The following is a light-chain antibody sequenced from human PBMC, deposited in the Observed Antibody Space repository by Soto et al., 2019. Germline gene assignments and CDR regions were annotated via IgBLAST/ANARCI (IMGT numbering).Light chain of an antibody. V-gene: IGKV3-20*01. CDR3: QQYAGLPYT. CDR1: QSVSSSS. J-gene: IGKJ2*01. CDR2: GAS. Sequence: EIVLTQSPGTLSLSPGERATLSCRASQSVSSSSLAWYQQKPGQAPRLLIYGASSRATGIPDRFSGSGSGTDFTVTISRLEPEDFAVYYCQQYAGLPYTFGQGTKLEIK.